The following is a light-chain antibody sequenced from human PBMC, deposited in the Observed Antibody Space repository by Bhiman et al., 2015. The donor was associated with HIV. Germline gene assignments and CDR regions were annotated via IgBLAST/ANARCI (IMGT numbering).Light chain of an antibody. CDR1: SSNIGNNY. V-gene: IGLV1-40*01. CDR3: QSYDSSLSHV. CDR2: GNN. J-gene: IGLJ1*01. Sequence: QSVLTQPPSVSAAPGQKVTISCSGSSSNIGNNYVSWYQHLPGTAPKLLIYGNNIRPSGVPDRFSGSKSGTSASLAITGLQAEDESDYYCQSYDSSLSHVFGTATRVTVL.